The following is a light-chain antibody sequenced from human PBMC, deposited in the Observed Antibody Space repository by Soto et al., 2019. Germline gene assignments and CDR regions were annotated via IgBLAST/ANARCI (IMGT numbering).Light chain of an antibody. CDR1: QSVSNTF. CDR3: QQYGNSPRT. J-gene: IGKJ2*01. CDR2: GAS. V-gene: IGKV3-20*01. Sequence: EIVLTQSPGTLSLSPGDRATLSCRASQSVSNTFLAWYQQKPGQAPRLLIYGASTRATGIPDRFSGGGSGTDFTLTIRRLEPEDIAVYYCQQYGNSPRTFGQGTKLEIK.